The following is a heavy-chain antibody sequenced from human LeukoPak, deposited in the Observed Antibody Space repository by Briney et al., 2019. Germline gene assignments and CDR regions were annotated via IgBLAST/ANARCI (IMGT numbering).Heavy chain of an antibody. D-gene: IGHD6-19*01. Sequence: SETLSLTCAVYGGSFSGYYWSWIRQPPGKGLEWIGEINHSGSTNYNPSLKSRVTISVDTSKNQFSLKLSSVTAADTAVYYCARLVPGYSSGHTYAFDIWGQGTMVTVSS. CDR1: GGSFSGYY. V-gene: IGHV4-34*01. CDR2: INHSGST. CDR3: ARLVPGYSSGHTYAFDI. J-gene: IGHJ3*02.